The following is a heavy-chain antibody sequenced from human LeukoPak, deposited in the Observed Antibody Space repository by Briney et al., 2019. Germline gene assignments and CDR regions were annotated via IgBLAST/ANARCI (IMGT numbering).Heavy chain of an antibody. D-gene: IGHD3-16*02. CDR1: GGSITFGSYY. Sequence: SQTLSLTCTVSGGSITFGSYYWTWIRQPAGNGLEWIGRIYTSGRTFHNPSLKSRVTISMDTSMNQFSLRLNSVTAADTAVYYCARARVIPASFDDWGQGTLVTVSS. CDR2: IYTSGRT. CDR3: ARARVIPASFDD. J-gene: IGHJ4*02. V-gene: IGHV4-61*02.